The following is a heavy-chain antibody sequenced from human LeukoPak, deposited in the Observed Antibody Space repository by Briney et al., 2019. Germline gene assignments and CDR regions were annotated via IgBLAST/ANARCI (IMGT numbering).Heavy chain of an antibody. CDR3: ARDVAYYGSGLGGRTYLDY. J-gene: IGHJ4*02. CDR1: GGSFSGYY. Sequence: PSETLSLTCAVYGGSFSGYYWSWIRQPPGKGLEWIGEINHSGSTNYNPSLKSRVTISVDTSKNQFSLKLSSVTAADTSVYYCARDVAYYGSGLGGRTYLDYWGQGTLVTVSS. D-gene: IGHD3-10*01. CDR2: INHSGST. V-gene: IGHV4-34*01.